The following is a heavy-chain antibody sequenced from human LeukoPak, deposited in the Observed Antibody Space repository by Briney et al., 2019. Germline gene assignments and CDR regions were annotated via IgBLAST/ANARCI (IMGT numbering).Heavy chain of an antibody. CDR3: AKRGHLPYIAVAETGYYFDY. Sequence: GGSLRLSCATSGFTFSSYAMSWVRQAPGKGLEWVSSISGSAGSTYYADSVKGRFAISRDNSKNSLYLQMNSLRAEDTAVYYCAKRGHLPYIAVAETGYYFDYWGQGALVTVSS. J-gene: IGHJ4*02. V-gene: IGHV3-23*01. CDR2: ISGSAGST. D-gene: IGHD6-19*01. CDR1: GFTFSSYA.